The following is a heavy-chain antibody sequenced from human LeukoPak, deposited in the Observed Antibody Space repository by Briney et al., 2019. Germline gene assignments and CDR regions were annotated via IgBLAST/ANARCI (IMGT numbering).Heavy chain of an antibody. CDR2: ISGSGGST. CDR1: GFTFSSYA. J-gene: IGHJ4*02. CDR3: AKADSSGYYPLDY. D-gene: IGHD3-22*01. V-gene: IGHV3-23*01. Sequence: GRSLRLSCAASGFTFSSYAMHWVRQAPGKGLEWVSTISGSGGSTYYADSVKGRFTISRDNSKNTLYLQMNSLRAEDTAVYYCAKADSSGYYPLDYWGQGTLVTVSS.